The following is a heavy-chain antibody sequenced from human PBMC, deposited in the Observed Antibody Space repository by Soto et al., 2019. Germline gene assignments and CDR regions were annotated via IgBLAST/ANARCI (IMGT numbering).Heavy chain of an antibody. CDR2: IIPIFGTA. D-gene: IGHD4-17*01. CDR1: GGTFSSYA. J-gene: IGHJ6*02. Sequence: SVKVSCKASGGTFSSYAISWVRQAPGQGLEWMGGIIPIFGTANYAQKFQGRVTITADKSTSTAYMELSSLRSEDTAVYYCARTYGDYVSDGYGMDVWGQGTTVTVSS. V-gene: IGHV1-69*06. CDR3: ARTYGDYVSDGYGMDV.